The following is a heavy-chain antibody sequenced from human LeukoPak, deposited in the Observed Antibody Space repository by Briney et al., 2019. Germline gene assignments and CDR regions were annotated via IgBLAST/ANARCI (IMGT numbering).Heavy chain of an antibody. Sequence: PSETLSLTCSVSGGSISSYYWSWIRQRPGKGLEWIGYIYYNGNTNCNPSLKSRVTISVDTSKNQFSLKLSSVTAADTAVYYCVRGSGWYFYWGQGTLVTVSS. V-gene: IGHV4-59*01. CDR1: GGSISSYY. D-gene: IGHD6-19*01. CDR2: IYYNGNT. J-gene: IGHJ4*02. CDR3: VRGSGWYFY.